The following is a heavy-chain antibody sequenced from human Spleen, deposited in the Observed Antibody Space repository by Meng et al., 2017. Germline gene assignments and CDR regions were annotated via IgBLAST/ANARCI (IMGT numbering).Heavy chain of an antibody. Sequence: QVKLQESGPGLVKPSQTLSLTCTVSGGSIRSGDYYWSWIRRPPGKGLEWIGYIYYGVNTFYNPSLKSRVTISVDTSKNQFSLKLNSVTAADTAVYYCARGEFGVVVIWGQGTLVTVSS. V-gene: IGHV4-30-4*01. CDR2: IYYGVNT. D-gene: IGHD3-3*01. CDR3: ARGEFGVVVI. J-gene: IGHJ4*02. CDR1: GGSIRSGDYY.